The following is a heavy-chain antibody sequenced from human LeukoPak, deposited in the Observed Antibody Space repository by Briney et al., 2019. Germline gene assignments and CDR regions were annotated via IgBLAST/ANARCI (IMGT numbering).Heavy chain of an antibody. D-gene: IGHD3-16*02. V-gene: IGHV3-48*03. CDR3: ARDSLPYDYVWGSYRFFDP. Sequence: GGSLRLSCAASGFTFSSYEMNWVRQAPGKGLEWVSYICSSGSTIYYAVFVKGRYTISRDNAKNSLYLQMNSLRVEDTAVYYCARDSLPYDYVWGSYRFFDPWGQGTLVTVSS. J-gene: IGHJ5*02. CDR1: GFTFSSYE. CDR2: ICSSGSTI.